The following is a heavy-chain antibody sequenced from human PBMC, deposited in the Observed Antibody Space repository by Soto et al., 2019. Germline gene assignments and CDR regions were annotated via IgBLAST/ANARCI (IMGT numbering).Heavy chain of an antibody. CDR3: AKCRMAVAGLYYYYYGMDV. Sequence: GGSLRLSCAASGFTFSSYGMHWVRQAPGKGLEWVAVISYDGSNKYYADSVKGRFTISRDNSKNTLYLQMNSLRAEDTAVYYCAKCRMAVAGLYYYYYGMDVWGQGTTVTVSS. D-gene: IGHD6-19*01. V-gene: IGHV3-30*18. CDR1: GFTFSSYG. CDR2: ISYDGSNK. J-gene: IGHJ6*02.